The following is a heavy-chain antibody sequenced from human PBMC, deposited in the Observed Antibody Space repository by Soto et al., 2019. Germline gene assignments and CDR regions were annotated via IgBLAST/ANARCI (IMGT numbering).Heavy chain of an antibody. D-gene: IGHD6-19*01. CDR3: AHDSSGWYGMDV. Sequence: SGPTLVNPTQTLTLTCTFSVFSLSTRGVGVGWIRQPPGKALEWLALIYWDDDKRYSPSLKNRLTVTKDTSKNQVFLIMTNMDPVDTGTYYCAHDSSGWYGMDVWGQGTTVTVSS. J-gene: IGHJ6*02. CDR2: IYWDDDK. CDR1: VFSLSTRGVG. V-gene: IGHV2-5*02.